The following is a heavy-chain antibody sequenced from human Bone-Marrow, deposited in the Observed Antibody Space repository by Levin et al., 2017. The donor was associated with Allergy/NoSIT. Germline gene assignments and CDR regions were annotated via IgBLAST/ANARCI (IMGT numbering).Heavy chain of an antibody. D-gene: IGHD3-10*01. Sequence: GESLKISCQASGYLFTDFWIGWVRQLPGKGLEWMGIIYPGDSDARYRPSFQGQVTISVDKSINTVSLQWLSLKASDTATYFCARKEAGYGSETIDFWGQGTRVTVSS. CDR2: IYPGDSDA. J-gene: IGHJ4*02. CDR3: ARKEAGYGSETIDF. CDR1: GYLFTDFW. V-gene: IGHV5-51*01.